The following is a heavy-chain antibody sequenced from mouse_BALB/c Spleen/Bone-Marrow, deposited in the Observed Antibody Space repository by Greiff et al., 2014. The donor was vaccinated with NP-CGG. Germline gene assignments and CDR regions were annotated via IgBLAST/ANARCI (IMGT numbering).Heavy chain of an antibody. CDR3: ARWEYYAMDY. Sequence: EVKLQESGAELVKPGASVKLSCTASGFNIKDTYMHWVKQRPEQGLEWIGRIDPANGNTRYDPKFQGKATITADTPSNTAYLQLSSLTSEDTAVYYCARWEYYAMDYWGQGTSVTVSS. CDR1: GFNIKDTY. J-gene: IGHJ4*01. CDR2: IDPANGNT. D-gene: IGHD4-1*01. V-gene: IGHV14-3*02.